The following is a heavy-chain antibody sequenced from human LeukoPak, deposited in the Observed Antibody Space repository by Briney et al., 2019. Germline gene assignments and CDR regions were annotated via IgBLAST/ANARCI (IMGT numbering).Heavy chain of an antibody. J-gene: IGHJ3*02. CDR1: GFTFSSYS. CDR2: ISSSSSYI. CDR3: ARDLAVVVVSAFDI. Sequence: GGSLRLSCAASGFTFSSYSMNWARQAPGKGLEWVSSISSSSSYIYYADSVKGRFTISRDNAKNSLYLQMNSLRAEDTAVYYRARDLAVVVVSAFDIWGQGTMVTVSS. V-gene: IGHV3-21*01. D-gene: IGHD3-22*01.